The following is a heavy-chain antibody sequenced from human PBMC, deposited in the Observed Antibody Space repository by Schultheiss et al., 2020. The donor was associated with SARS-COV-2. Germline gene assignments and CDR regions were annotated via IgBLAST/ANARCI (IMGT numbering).Heavy chain of an antibody. CDR1: GFTFSSYA. CDR2: ISVSGGST. D-gene: IGHD6-19*01. Sequence: GESLKISCAASGFTFSSYAMSWVRQAPGKGLEWVSAISVSGGSTYYADSVKGRFTISRDNSKNTLYLQMNSLRAEDTAVYYCAKAPIYSSGWYFDYWGQGTLVTVSS. V-gene: IGHV3-23*01. CDR3: AKAPIYSSGWYFDY. J-gene: IGHJ4*02.